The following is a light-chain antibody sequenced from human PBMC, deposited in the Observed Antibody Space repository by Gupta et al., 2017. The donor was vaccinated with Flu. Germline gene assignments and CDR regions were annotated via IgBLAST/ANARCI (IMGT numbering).Light chain of an antibody. Sequence: TLSLSPGERATLSCRASQSVRSSTLAWYQQRPGQAPRLLIYGASSRAAGIPDRFSGSGSGTDFTLSISRLEPEDFAVYYCQQYANSAAFTFGGGTEVEIK. CDR3: QQYANSAAFT. V-gene: IGKV3-20*01. CDR2: GAS. CDR1: QSVRSST. J-gene: IGKJ4*01.